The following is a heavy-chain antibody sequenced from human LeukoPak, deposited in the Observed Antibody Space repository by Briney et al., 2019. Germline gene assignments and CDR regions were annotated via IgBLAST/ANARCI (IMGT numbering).Heavy chain of an antibody. D-gene: IGHD1-26*01. Sequence: PGGSLRLSCAASGFTFSSYGMHWVRQAPGKGLEWVAFIRYDGSNKYYADSVKGRFTISRDNSKNTLYLQMNSLRAEDTAVYYCAKQAVVGATPNSYYYYYMDVWGKGTTVTVSS. J-gene: IGHJ6*03. CDR2: IRYDGSNK. CDR3: AKQAVVGATPNSYYYYYMDV. V-gene: IGHV3-30*02. CDR1: GFTFSSYG.